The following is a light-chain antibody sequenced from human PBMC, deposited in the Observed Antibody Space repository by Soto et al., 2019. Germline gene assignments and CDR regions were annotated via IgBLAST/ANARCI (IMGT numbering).Light chain of an antibody. V-gene: IGKV3-20*01. Sequence: EIVLTQSPGTLSLSPGERATLSCRASQSVGSNYLAWYQQTPGQAPRLLIHGASTRATGIPDRFSGSGSGTDSTLTLSRLESEDSAVYYCHQYASSPLTFGQGTRL. CDR1: QSVGSNY. J-gene: IGKJ5*01. CDR3: HQYASSPLT. CDR2: GAS.